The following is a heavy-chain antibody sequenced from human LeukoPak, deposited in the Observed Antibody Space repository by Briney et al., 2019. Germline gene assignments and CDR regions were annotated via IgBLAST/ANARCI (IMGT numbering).Heavy chain of an antibody. CDR3: AKGRSITIFGVDLAFDY. J-gene: IGHJ4*02. V-gene: IGHV3-9*01. CDR1: GFTFDDYA. CDR2: ISWNSGSI. D-gene: IGHD3-3*01. Sequence: GRSLRLSCAASGFTFDDYAMHWVRQAPGKGLEWVSGISWNSGSIGYANSGKGRFTISRDNAKNSLYLQMNSLRAEDTALYYCAKGRSITIFGVDLAFDYWGQGTLVTVSS.